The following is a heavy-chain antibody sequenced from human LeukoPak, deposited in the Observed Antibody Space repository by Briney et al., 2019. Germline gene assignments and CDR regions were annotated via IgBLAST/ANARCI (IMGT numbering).Heavy chain of an antibody. D-gene: IGHD2-15*01. CDR2: INSDGSGT. V-gene: IGHV3-74*01. Sequence: PGGSLRLSCAVAGFTVSSYWMHWVRQAPGKGLVWVSRINSDGSGTSYADSVKGRFTISRDNAKNTLYLQMNSLRAEDTAVYYCARDVGYSFDYWGQGTLVTVSS. CDR3: ARDVGYSFDY. CDR1: GFTVSSYW. J-gene: IGHJ4*02.